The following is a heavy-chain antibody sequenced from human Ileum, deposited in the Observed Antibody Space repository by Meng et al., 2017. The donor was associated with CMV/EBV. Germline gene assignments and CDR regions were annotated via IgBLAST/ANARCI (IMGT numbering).Heavy chain of an antibody. CDR1: GGSISSYY. CDR2: IYYSGST. V-gene: IGHV4-59*01. CDR3: ARDVGRGLS. D-gene: IGHD5-12*01. J-gene: IGHJ5*02. Sequence: SETLSLTCTVSGGSISSYYWSWIRQPPGKGLEWIGYIYYSGSTNYNPSLKSRVTISVDTSKNQFSLKLSSVTAADTALYYCARDVGRGLSWGQGTLVTVSS.